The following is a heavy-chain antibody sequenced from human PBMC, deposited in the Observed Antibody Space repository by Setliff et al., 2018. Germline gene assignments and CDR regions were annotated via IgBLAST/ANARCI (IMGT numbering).Heavy chain of an antibody. CDR2: FRDKASGYTT. CDR3: TRTPCSSSRCLSQLDY. V-gene: IGHV3-72*01. D-gene: IGHD2-2*01. J-gene: IGHJ4*02. CDR1: GFGLSDHY. Sequence: PGGSLRLSCAASGFGLSDHYVDWVRQAPGKGLEWVGRFRDKASGYTTEYAASVKGRFTISRDDSKNSRDLQMSSLKTEDTAVYYCTRTPCSSSRCLSQLDYWSQGALVTVSS.